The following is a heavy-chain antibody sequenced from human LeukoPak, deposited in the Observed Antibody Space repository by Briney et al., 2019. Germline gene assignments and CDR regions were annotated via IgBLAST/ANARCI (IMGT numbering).Heavy chain of an antibody. CDR2: ISTDAGET. CDR3: AKGSGNGYGSGPFDY. CDR1: GFTFSNSG. J-gene: IGHJ4*02. D-gene: IGHD3-10*01. Sequence: GGSLRLSCAASGFTFSNSGMSWVRQAPGKGLEWVSAISTDAGETHYADSVKGRFTISRDDSKNTVSLQMSSLRAEDTALYYCAKGSGNGYGSGPFDYWGQGTLVTVSS. V-gene: IGHV3-23*01.